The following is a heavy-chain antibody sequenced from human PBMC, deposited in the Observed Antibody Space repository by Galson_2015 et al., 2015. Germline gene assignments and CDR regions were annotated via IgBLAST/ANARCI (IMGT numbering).Heavy chain of an antibody. CDR1: GFTFRNYG. CDR3: ARDRNWGTANWYFEL. J-gene: IGHJ2*01. CDR2: IWYDGSNS. Sequence: SLRLSCAASGFTFRNYGMHWVRQAPGKGLEWVAVIWYDGSNSRYADSVKGRITLSRDNSKNTLHLQMNSLRAEDTAVYYRARDRNWGTANWYFELWGRGTLVTVSS. D-gene: IGHD7-27*01. V-gene: IGHV3-33*01.